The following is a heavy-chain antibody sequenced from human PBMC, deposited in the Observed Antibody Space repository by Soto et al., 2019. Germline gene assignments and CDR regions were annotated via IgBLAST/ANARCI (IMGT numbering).Heavy chain of an antibody. D-gene: IGHD3-22*01. CDR2: ISGYNGNT. CDR3: AKALDSSGSYYLDQIDY. CDR1: GYTFSSYG. Sequence: ASVKVSCKASGYTFSSYGISWVRQAPGQGLEWMGWISGYNGNTNYAQNLQGRVTMTTDTSTSTAYMELRSLRSDDTAVYYCAKALDSSGSYYLDQIDYWGQGTPVTVSS. J-gene: IGHJ4*02. V-gene: IGHV1-18*01.